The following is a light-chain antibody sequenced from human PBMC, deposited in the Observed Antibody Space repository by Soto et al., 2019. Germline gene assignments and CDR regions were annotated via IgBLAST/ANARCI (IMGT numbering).Light chain of an antibody. CDR1: QSVDKH. J-gene: IGKJ2*01. CDR2: GAA. V-gene: IGKV3-15*01. Sequence: EIVLTQSPATLSVSPGERATLSCRASQSVDKHLHWYQQKLGQAPSLLIYGAATSATGTPASCSGSWSGTEFTLTINSLQSEDFAVYYCQQSHNWYTFGQGTEVEI. CDR3: QQSHNWYT.